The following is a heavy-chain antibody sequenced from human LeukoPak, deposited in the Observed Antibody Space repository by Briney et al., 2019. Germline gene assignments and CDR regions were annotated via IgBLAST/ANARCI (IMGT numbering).Heavy chain of an antibody. D-gene: IGHD2-21*01. V-gene: IGHV3-74*01. CDR1: GFSFSSHW. CDR3: ASFGISWRSSY. CDR2: ISDDGSYT. J-gene: IGHJ4*02. Sequence: PGGFLRLPCAASGFSFSSHWVHWVRQAPGKGLVWVSRISDDGSYTSNVDSVKGRFTISRDNVNNMLYLHMNSLRAEDTAVYYCASFGISWRSSYWGQGTLVTVSS.